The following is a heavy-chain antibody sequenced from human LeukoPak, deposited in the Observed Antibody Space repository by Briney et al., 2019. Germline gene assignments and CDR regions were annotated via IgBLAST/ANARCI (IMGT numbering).Heavy chain of an antibody. Sequence: ASVKVSCKASGYTFSSYGVSWVRQAPGQGLEWMGWINPYNGNTKYAQKLQGRVTMTTDTSTSTAYMELRSLRSDDTAVYYCARTFHYYDRSGYMYYFEYWGQGTLVTVSS. CDR3: ARTFHYYDRSGYMYYFEY. CDR2: INPYNGNT. CDR1: GYTFSSYG. J-gene: IGHJ4*02. D-gene: IGHD3-22*01. V-gene: IGHV1-18*01.